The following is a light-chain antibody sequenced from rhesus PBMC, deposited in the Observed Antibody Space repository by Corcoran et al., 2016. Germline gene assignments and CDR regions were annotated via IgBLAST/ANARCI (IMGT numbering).Light chain of an antibody. CDR2: YAS. CDR1: QSVSSD. Sequence: IGMTQTPATLSLSPGQRATLSCRASQSVSSDLAWYQQTPGQPPRLLIYYASNRATGISNRFSGSGSGTDFTLTISSLEPEDVGIYYCQQFNSGYHTFGQGTKVEI. V-gene: IGKV3-35*01. J-gene: IGKJ2*01. CDR3: QQFNSGYHT.